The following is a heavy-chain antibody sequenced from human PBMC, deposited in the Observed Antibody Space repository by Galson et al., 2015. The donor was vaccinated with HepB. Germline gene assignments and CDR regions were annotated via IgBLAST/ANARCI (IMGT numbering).Heavy chain of an antibody. J-gene: IGHJ4*02. CDR2: ISGSGGST. D-gene: IGHD5-24*01. CDR1: GFTFSSYA. Sequence: SLRLSCAASGFTFSSYAMSWVRQAPGKGLEWVSAISGSGGSTYYADSVKGRFTISRDNSKNTLYLQMNSLRAEDTAVYYCAKDLWLATSEFDYWGQGTLVTVSS. CDR3: AKDLWLATSEFDY. V-gene: IGHV3-23*01.